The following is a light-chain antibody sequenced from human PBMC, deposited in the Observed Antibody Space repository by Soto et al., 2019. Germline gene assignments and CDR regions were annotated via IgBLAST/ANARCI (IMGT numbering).Light chain of an antibody. CDR3: SSYTSSSTPV. CDR2: EVS. CDR1: SSDVGGYNY. Sequence: ALTQPASVSGSPGQSITISFTGTSSDVGGYNYVSWYQQHPGKAPKLMIYEVSNRPSGVSNRFSGSKSGNTASLTISGLQAEDEADYYCSSYTSSSTPVFGGGTK. V-gene: IGLV2-14*01. J-gene: IGLJ2*01.